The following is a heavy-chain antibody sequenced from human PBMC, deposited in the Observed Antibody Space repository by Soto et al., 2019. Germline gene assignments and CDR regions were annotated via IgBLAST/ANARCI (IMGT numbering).Heavy chain of an antibody. CDR1: GDSVSSNTAA. V-gene: IGHV6-1*01. CDR3: ARDNSQNYGTPAASSWFHP. J-gene: IGHJ5*02. D-gene: IGHD2-15*01. Sequence: SQTLSLTCAISGDSVSSNTAAWHWIRQSPSRGLEWLGRTYYRSKWYSDYSVSVKSRIAINPDTSRNQFSLHLNSVTAEDTAVYYCARDNSQNYGTPAASSWFHPWGQGTPVTV. CDR2: TYYRSKWYS.